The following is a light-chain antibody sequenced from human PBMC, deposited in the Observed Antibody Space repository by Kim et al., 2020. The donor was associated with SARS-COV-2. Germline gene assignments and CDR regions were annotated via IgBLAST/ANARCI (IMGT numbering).Light chain of an antibody. V-gene: IGLV3-21*04. CDR3: QVWDSTVDHPV. CDR2: WCS. CDR1: KRGSKA. Sequence: PANTAPISGGDNKRGSKAMPWYQQRPGQAPVLVISWCSHRPAGIPEQFSGSNSGNTATLTISRVEAGDEADYYCQVWDSTVDHPVFGGGTQLTVL. J-gene: IGLJ2*01.